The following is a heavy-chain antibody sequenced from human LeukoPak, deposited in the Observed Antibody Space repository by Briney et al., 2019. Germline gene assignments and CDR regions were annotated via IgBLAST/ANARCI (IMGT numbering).Heavy chain of an antibody. D-gene: IGHD4-11*01. CDR2: IYHSGST. Sequence: SETLSLTCTVSGGSISSGGYYWSWIRQPPGKGLEWIGYIYHSGSTYYNPSLKSRVTISVDRSKNQFSLKLSSVTAADTAVYYCAGVTRRTVVDYWGQGTLVTVSS. CDR1: GGSISSGGYY. CDR3: AGVTRRTVVDY. J-gene: IGHJ4*02. V-gene: IGHV4-30-2*01.